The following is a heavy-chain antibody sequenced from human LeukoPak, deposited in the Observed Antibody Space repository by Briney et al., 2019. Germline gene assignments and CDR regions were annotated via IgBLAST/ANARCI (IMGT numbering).Heavy chain of an antibody. CDR1: GYTFTTYS. D-gene: IGHD3-22*01. V-gene: IGHV1-18*01. Sequence: ASVKVSCKASGYTFTTYSIHWVRQAPGQGLEWMGWISAYNGNTNYAQKFQGRVTITADESMSTAYMELSSLRSEDTAVYYCAILRDHYYDSSGYLGAFDIWGQGTMVTVSS. CDR3: AILRDHYYDSSGYLGAFDI. J-gene: IGHJ3*02. CDR2: ISAYNGNT.